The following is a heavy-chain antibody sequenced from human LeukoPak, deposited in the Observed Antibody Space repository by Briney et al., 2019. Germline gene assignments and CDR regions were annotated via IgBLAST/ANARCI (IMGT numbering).Heavy chain of an antibody. J-gene: IGHJ4*02. CDR3: ARDLYYYGSGTRTTSFDY. CDR2: ISAYNGNT. Sequence: GASVKVSCKASGYTFTSYGISWVRQAPGQGLEWMGWISAYNGNTNYAQKLKGRVTMTTDTSTSTAYMELRSLRSDDTAVYYCARDLYYYGSGTRTTSFDYWGQGTLVTVSS. D-gene: IGHD3-10*01. V-gene: IGHV1-18*01. CDR1: GYTFTSYG.